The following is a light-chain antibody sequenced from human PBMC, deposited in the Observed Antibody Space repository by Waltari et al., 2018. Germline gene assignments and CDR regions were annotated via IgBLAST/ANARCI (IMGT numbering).Light chain of an antibody. CDR2: DAS. CDR3: HQRGSWPGT. Sequence: EIVLTQFPDTLSLSPGDTATLSCRASQRINSYLAWYQQGPGQAPRLLIYDASKSATGIPARFSGSESGTDFTLTISNLQPEDFAVYYCHQRGSWPGTFGRGTKVEVK. CDR1: QRINSY. J-gene: IGKJ1*01. V-gene: IGKV3-11*01.